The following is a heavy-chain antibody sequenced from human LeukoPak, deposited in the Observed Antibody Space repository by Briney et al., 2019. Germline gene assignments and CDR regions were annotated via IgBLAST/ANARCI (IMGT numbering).Heavy chain of an antibody. J-gene: IGHJ5*02. D-gene: IGHD2-15*01. V-gene: IGHV3-48*04. CDR3: ARDGRGDYCSGGSCLMFDP. Sequence: GESLRLSCAASGFTFSSYSMNWVRQAPGKGLEWVSYISSSSSTIYYADSVKGRFTISRNNAKKSLFLQMNSLRAEDTAVYYCARDGRGDYCSGGSCLMFDPWGQGTLVTVSS. CDR1: GFTFSSYS. CDR2: ISSSSSTI.